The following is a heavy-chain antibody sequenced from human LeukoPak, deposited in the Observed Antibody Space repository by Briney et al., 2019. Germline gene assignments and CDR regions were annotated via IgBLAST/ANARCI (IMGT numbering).Heavy chain of an antibody. CDR1: GFTFSSHG. CDR3: AKDDDWLRFEH. J-gene: IGHJ4*02. Sequence: GGSLRLSCAASGFTFSSHGMNWVRQAPGKGLEWVSGISGSGGRTYYADSVKGRFTISRDNSNHMLYLQMNSLIAEDTAIYYCAKDDDWLRFEHWGRGTPVTVSS. CDR2: ISGSGGRT. V-gene: IGHV3-23*01. D-gene: IGHD5-12*01.